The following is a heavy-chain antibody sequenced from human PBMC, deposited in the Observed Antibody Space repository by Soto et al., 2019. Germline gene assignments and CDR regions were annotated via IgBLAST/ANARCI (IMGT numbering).Heavy chain of an antibody. CDR2: ISSSGSTI. CDR3: ARNDLQKKYCGGDCYLDY. J-gene: IGHJ4*02. CDR1: GFTFSDYY. V-gene: IGHV3-11*01. Sequence: GGSLRLSCAASGFTFSDYYMSWIRQAPGKGLEWVSYISSSGSTIYYADSVKGRFSISRDNAKNSLYLQMNSLRAEDTAVYYCARNDLQKKYCGGDCYLDYWGKKPLVTFPS. D-gene: IGHD2-21*01.